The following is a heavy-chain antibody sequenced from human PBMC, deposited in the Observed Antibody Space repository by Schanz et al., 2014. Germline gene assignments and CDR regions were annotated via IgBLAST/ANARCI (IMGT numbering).Heavy chain of an antibody. Sequence: EVQLVESGGGLVKPGGSLRLSCAASTSIFNHAWMSWVRQAPGKGLEWVANIKKDGSEKYYVDSVKGRFTISRDNAKNSLFLQMNSLRPEDTAVYYCARGRVLESWGQGTLVTVSS. J-gene: IGHJ5*02. CDR1: TSIFNHAW. D-gene: IGHD1-1*01. CDR3: ARGRVLES. CDR2: IKKDGSEK. V-gene: IGHV3-7*01.